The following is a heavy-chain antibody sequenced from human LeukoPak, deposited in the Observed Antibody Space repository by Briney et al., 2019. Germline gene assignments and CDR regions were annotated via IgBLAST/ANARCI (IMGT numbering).Heavy chain of an antibody. Sequence: GGSLRLSCTASGFTFGAFVVSWVRQTPGKGLEWVGFIRTKANDETTKYAASVQGRFTTSRDDSNSIAYLQMNSLKTEDTAVYYCTTDYQLDYWGQGTLVTVSA. CDR3: TTDYQLDY. V-gene: IGHV3-49*04. D-gene: IGHD2-2*01. CDR2: IRTKANDETT. CDR1: GFTFGAFV. J-gene: IGHJ4*02.